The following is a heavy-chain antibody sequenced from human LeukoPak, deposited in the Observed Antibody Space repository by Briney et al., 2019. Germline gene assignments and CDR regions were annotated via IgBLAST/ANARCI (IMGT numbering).Heavy chain of an antibody. J-gene: IGHJ4*02. CDR2: IYYSGST. V-gene: IGHV4-39*07. Sequence: PSETLSLTCTVSGGSISSSSYYWGWIRQPPGKGLEWIGSIYYSGSTYYNPSLKSRVTISVDTSKNQFSLKLSSVTAADTAVYYCARGPTPTRYEYSSSHFRPFDYWGQGTLVTVSS. D-gene: IGHD6-6*01. CDR1: GGSISSSSYY. CDR3: ARGPTPTRYEYSSSHFRPFDY.